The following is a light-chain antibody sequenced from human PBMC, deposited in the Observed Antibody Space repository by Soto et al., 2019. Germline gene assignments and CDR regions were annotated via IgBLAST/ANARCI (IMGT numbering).Light chain of an antibody. CDR3: QQYGRT. V-gene: IGKV3-20*01. CDR1: QSVSSSY. J-gene: IGKJ1*01. CDR2: GAS. Sequence: IVMTQSPATLSLSPVERATLSCRASQSVSSSYLAWYQQKPGQAPRLLIYGASSRATGIPDRFSGSGSGTDFTLTISRLEPEDFAMYYCQQYGRTFGLGTKVDI.